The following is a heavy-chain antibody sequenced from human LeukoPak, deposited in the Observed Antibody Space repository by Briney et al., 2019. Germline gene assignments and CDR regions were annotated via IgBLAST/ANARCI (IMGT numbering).Heavy chain of an antibody. CDR3: AKVDPPIVAGAGGDAFEI. J-gene: IGHJ3*02. CDR2: TSPYDDNP. CDR1: GYRFSNFG. V-gene: IGHV1-18*01. Sequence: ASVKVSCKASGYRFSNFGITWVRQAPGQGLEWMGWTSPYDDNPEYAKKFQGRVTMTTDTSTSTAYMELRSLRPDDTAMYYCAKVDPPIVAGAGGDAFEIWGQGTLVTVSS. D-gene: IGHD1-26*01.